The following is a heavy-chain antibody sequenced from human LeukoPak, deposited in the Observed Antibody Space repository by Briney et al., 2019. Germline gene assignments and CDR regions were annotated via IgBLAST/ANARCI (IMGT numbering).Heavy chain of an antibody. CDR2: IIPILGIA. J-gene: IGHJ6*02. CDR1: GGTFSSYA. CDR3: ARDGSGSYLSHYYGMDV. Sequence: SVKLSCKASGGTFSSYAISWVRQAPGQGLEWMGRIIPILGIANYAQKFQGIVTITADKSTSTAYMELSSLRSEDTAVYYCARDGSGSYLSHYYGMDVWGQGTTVTVSS. V-gene: IGHV1-69*04. D-gene: IGHD3-10*01.